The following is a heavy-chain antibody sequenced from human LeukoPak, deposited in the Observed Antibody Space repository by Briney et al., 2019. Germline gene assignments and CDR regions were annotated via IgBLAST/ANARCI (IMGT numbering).Heavy chain of an antibody. CDR3: ARDAMSSSRRNYYYYYMDV. V-gene: IGHV1-69*05. J-gene: IGHJ6*03. D-gene: IGHD6-6*01. CDR1: GGTFISYA. Sequence: GASVKVSCKASGGTFISYAISWVRQAPGQGLEWMGGIIPILGTANYAQKFQGRVTITTDESTSTAYMELSSLRSEDTAVYYCARDAMSSSRRNYYYYYMDVWGKGTTVTVSS. CDR2: IIPILGTA.